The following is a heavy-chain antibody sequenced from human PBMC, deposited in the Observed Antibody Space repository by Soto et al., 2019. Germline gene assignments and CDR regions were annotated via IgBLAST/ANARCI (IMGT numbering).Heavy chain of an antibody. D-gene: IGHD3-22*01. CDR2: ISRSSSTT. V-gene: IGHV3-48*02. CDR3: ARDSDYYDSSGYYPEYFQH. J-gene: IGHJ1*01. CDR1: GFTFSSYS. Sequence: EVQLVESGGGLVQPGGSLRLSCAASGFTFSSYSMNWVRQAPGKGLEWVSYISRSSSTTYYADSVKGRFTISRDNAKNSLYLQMNSLRDEVTAVYYCARDSDYYDSSGYYPEYFQHWGQGTLVTVSS.